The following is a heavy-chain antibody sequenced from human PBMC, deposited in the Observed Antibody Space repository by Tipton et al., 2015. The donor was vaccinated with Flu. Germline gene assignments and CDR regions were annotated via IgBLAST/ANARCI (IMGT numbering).Heavy chain of an antibody. Sequence: QLVQSGGGLVQPGGSLRLSCAASGFTVSSNYMSWVRQAPGKGLEWVSVIYSGGSTYYADSVKGRFTISRHNSKNTLYLQMNSLRAEDTAVYYCAVGPTMVRGGSFDYWGQGTLVTVSS. CDR2: IYSGGST. CDR1: GFTVSSNY. CDR3: AVGPTMVRGGSFDY. J-gene: IGHJ4*02. D-gene: IGHD3-10*01. V-gene: IGHV3-53*04.